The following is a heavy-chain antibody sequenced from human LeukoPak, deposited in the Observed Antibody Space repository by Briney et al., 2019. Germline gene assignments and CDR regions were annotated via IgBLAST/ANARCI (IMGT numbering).Heavy chain of an antibody. D-gene: IGHD5-18*01. Sequence: GASVKVSCKASGYTFTGYYMHWVRQAPGQGLEWMGWINPNSGGTNYAQKFQGRVTMTRDTSISTAYMELSRLRSDDTAVYYCARVRDTAMVDFDYWGQGTLVTVSS. V-gene: IGHV1-2*02. J-gene: IGHJ4*02. CDR3: ARVRDTAMVDFDY. CDR1: GYTFTGYY. CDR2: INPNSGGT.